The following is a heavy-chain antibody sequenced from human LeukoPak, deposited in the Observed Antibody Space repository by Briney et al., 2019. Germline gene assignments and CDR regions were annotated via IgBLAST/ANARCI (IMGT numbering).Heavy chain of an antibody. CDR3: ARPRRGGYHSPFDY. D-gene: IGHD1-26*01. CDR2: IFYSGAT. J-gene: IGHJ4*02. V-gene: IGHV4-59*08. Sequence: SETLSLTCTVSGGSISNYYWSWIRQPPGKGLEWIGYIFYSGATSYSPSLESRVTISVDTSKNQFSLNLSSVTAADTAVYYCARPRRGGYHSPFDYWGQGTLVTVSS. CDR1: GGSISNYY.